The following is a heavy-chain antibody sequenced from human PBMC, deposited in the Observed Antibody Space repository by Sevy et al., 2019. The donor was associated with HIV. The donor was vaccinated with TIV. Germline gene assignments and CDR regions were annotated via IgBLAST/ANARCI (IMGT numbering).Heavy chain of an antibody. D-gene: IGHD3-9*01. CDR3: ARSELRYVDWLLPTDAFDI. Sequence: GGYLRLSCAASGFTFSDYYMSWIRQAPGKGLEWVSYISSRGSTIYYADSVKGRFTISRDNAKNSLYLQMNSLRAEDTAVYYCARSELRYVDWLLPTDAFDIWGQGTMVTVSS. V-gene: IGHV3-11*01. CDR1: GFTFSDYY. J-gene: IGHJ3*02. CDR2: ISSRGSTI.